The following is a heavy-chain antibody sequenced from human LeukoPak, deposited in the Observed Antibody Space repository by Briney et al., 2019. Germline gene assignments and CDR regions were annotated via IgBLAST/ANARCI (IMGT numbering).Heavy chain of an antibody. CDR3: ARMGRFLEWLTFDY. D-gene: IGHD3-3*01. V-gene: IGHV4-59*08. CDR1: GGSISSYY. CDR2: IYYSGST. J-gene: IGHJ4*02. Sequence: PSETLSLTCTVSGGSISSYYWSWIRQPPGKGLEWIGYIYYSGSTNYNPSLKSRVTISVDTSKNQFSLKLSSVTAADTAVYYCARMGRFLEWLTFDYWGQGTLVTVSS.